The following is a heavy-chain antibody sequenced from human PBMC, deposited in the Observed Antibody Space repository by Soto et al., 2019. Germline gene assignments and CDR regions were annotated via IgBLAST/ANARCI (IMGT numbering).Heavy chain of an antibody. J-gene: IGHJ4*02. CDR1: GGTFSSYT. D-gene: IGHD2-15*01. V-gene: IGHV1-69*02. CDR2: IIPILGIA. Sequence: QVQLVQSGAEVKKPGSSVKVSCKASGGTFSSYTISWVRQAPGQGLEWMGRIIPILGIANYAQKFQGRVTITADKSTSTAYRELSSLRSEDTAVYYCARAGYCSGGSCYANFDYWGQGTLVTVSS. CDR3: ARAGYCSGGSCYANFDY.